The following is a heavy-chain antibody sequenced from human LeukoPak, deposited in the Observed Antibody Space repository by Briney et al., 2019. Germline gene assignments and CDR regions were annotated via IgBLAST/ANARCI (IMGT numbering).Heavy chain of an antibody. CDR1: GFTFSDYY. V-gene: IGHV3-11*04. Sequence: GGSLRLSCAASGFTFSDYYMSWIRQAPGKGLEWVSYISSSGSTIYYADSVKGRFTISRDNAKNSLYLQMSSLRAEDTAVYYCARGDVVVPAAIFFDYWGQGTLVTVSS. CDR3: ARGDVVVPAAIFFDY. D-gene: IGHD2-2*01. CDR2: ISSSGSTI. J-gene: IGHJ4*02.